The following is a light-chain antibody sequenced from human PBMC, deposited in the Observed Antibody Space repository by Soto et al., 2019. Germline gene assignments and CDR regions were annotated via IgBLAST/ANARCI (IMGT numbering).Light chain of an antibody. V-gene: IGKV1-39*01. J-gene: IGKJ4*01. CDR3: QQAYSKNT. CDR1: QSISTY. CDR2: AAS. Sequence: DIPMTQSPSSLSASVGDRVTIACRASQSISTYLNWYQQNPGKAPKLLIYAASNLQSGVPSRFSGSGSGTDFTLTISSLQPEDFATYYCQQAYSKNTFGGGTKVEIK.